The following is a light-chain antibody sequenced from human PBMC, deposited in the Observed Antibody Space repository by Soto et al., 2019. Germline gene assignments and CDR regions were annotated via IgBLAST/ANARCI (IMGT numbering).Light chain of an antibody. CDR3: CSYAGTYNSV. J-gene: IGLJ2*01. CDR1: SSDIGGYNY. CDR2: DVS. Sequence: QSALTQPRSVSGSLGQSVTISCTGTSSDIGGYNYVSWYQQHPGKAPKLLIYDVSKRPSGVPDRFSGSKSGNTASLTISGLQTEDEADYYCCSYAGTYNSVFGGGTQLTVL. V-gene: IGLV2-11*01.